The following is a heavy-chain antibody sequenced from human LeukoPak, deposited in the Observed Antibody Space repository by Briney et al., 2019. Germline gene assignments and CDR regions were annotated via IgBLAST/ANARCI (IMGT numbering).Heavy chain of an antibody. Sequence: GGSLRLSCAASGFTFSSYSMNWVRQAPGKGLEWVSYISSTSGTIYYADSVKGRFTISRDNAKNSLYLQMNSLRAEDTAVYFCARLTGSGYYDAEDYWGQGTLVTVSS. CDR1: GFTFSSYS. CDR2: ISSTSGTI. D-gene: IGHD3-22*01. CDR3: ARLTGSGYYDAEDY. J-gene: IGHJ4*02. V-gene: IGHV3-48*04.